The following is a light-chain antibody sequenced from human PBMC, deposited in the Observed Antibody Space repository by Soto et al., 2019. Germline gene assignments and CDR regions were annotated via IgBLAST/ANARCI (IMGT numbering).Light chain of an antibody. Sequence: QSALTQPPSASGSPGQSVTISCTGTSSDVGGYNYVSWYQQHPGKAPKLIIYEVSKRPSGVPDRFSGSKSGNTASLTVSGLQAEDEADYYCSSYADSSNVVFGGGTKLTVL. CDR2: EVS. CDR3: SSYADSSNVV. J-gene: IGLJ2*01. V-gene: IGLV2-8*01. CDR1: SSDVGGYNY.